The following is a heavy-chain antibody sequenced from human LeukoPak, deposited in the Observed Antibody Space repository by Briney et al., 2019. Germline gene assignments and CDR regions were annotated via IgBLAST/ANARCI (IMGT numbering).Heavy chain of an antibody. CDR1: GGSISGYY. Sequence: KPSETLSLTCSVSGGSISGYYWTWIRQPAGKGLEWIGRIYTSGSTNYNPPLKSRVTMSVDTSKNQFSLKLSSVTAADTAVYYCAGDRDCSDGSCYSGFGYWGQGTLVTVSS. CDR2: IYTSGST. J-gene: IGHJ4*02. V-gene: IGHV4-4*07. CDR3: AGDRDCSDGSCYSGFGY. D-gene: IGHD2-15*01.